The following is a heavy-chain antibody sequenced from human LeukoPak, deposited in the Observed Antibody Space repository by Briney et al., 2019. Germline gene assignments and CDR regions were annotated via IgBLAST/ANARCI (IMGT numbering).Heavy chain of an antibody. CDR3: GRSGSYRGVVDY. V-gene: IGHV4-59*08. Sequence: SETLSLTCSVSGGSISSYYWSWIRDPPGKGLESIGYIYYSWSTNSNPSLKSRVTISVDASKNQFSLKLSSVTAADTAVYYCGRSGSYRGVVDYWGQGILVTVSS. D-gene: IGHD3-10*01. J-gene: IGHJ4*02. CDR1: GGSISSYY. CDR2: IYYSWST.